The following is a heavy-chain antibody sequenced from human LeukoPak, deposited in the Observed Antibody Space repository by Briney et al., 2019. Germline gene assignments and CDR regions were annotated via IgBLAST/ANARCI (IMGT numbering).Heavy chain of an antibody. CDR2: ISSSGSTI. CDR1: GFTFRSYE. D-gene: IGHD6-19*01. J-gene: IGHJ3*02. Sequence: GGSLRLSCAASGFTFRSYEMNWVRQAPGKGLEWVSYISSSGSTIYYADSVKGRFTISRDNAKTSLFLQMNSLRAEDTAVYYCAREQWNSFNIWGQGTMVTVSS. CDR3: AREQWNSFNI. V-gene: IGHV3-48*03.